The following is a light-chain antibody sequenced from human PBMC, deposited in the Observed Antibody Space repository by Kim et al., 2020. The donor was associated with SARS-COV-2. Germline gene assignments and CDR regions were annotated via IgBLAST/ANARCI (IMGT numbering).Light chain of an antibody. V-gene: IGKV3-11*01. J-gene: IGKJ1*01. CDR1: QSVGSN. CDR2: DAF. CDR3: QQRGNWPLT. Sequence: LSPGERAALSCKASQSVGSNFAWYQRKPGQAPRLVIYDAFGRATSIPARFSASGSGTDFTLTISSLEPEDFAVYYCQQRGNWPLTFGQGTKVDVK.